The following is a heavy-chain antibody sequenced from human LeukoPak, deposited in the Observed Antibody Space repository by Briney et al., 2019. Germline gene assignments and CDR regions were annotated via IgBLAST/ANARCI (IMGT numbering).Heavy chain of an antibody. CDR3: ARDIVVVVAAFRQYYYYYYMDV. J-gene: IGHJ6*03. D-gene: IGHD2-15*01. CDR1: GGSFSGYY. V-gene: IGHV4-34*01. CDR2: INHSGST. Sequence: SETLSLTCAVYGGSFSGYYWSWIRQPPGKGLEWIGEINHSGSTNYNPSLKSRVTISVDTSKNQFSLKLSSVTAADTAVYYCARDIVVVVAAFRQYYYYYYMDVWGKGTTVTVSS.